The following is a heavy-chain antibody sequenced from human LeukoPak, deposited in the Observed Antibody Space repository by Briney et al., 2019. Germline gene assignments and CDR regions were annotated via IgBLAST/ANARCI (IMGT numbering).Heavy chain of an antibody. CDR3: ASLTTAEAFDI. CDR1: GGSISSSSYY. D-gene: IGHD3-22*01. V-gene: IGHV4-39*07. Sequence: ASETLSLTCTVSGGSISSSSYYWGWIRQPPVKGLEWIGSIYYSGSTYYNPSLKSRVTISVDTSKNQFSLKLSSVTAADTAVYYCASLTTAEAFDIWGQGTMVTVSS. J-gene: IGHJ3*02. CDR2: IYYSGST.